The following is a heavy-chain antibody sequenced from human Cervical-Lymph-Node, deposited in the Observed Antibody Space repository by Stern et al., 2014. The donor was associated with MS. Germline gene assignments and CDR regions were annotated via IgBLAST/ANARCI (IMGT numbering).Heavy chain of an antibody. CDR3: AREGYSSSYDAFDI. Sequence: QVQLQESCPGLVKPSGTLSLTCAVSGGSISSSNWWSWVRQPPGKGLEWIGEIYHSGSTNYNPSLKRRVTISVAKSKNQFPLKLSSVTAADTAVYYCAREGYSSSYDAFDIWGQGTMVTVSS. CDR2: IYHSGST. D-gene: IGHD6-6*01. V-gene: IGHV4-4*02. J-gene: IGHJ3*02. CDR1: GGSISSSNW.